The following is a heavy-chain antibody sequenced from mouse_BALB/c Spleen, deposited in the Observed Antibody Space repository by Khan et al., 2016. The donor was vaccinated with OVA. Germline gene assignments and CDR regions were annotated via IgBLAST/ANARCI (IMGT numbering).Heavy chain of an antibody. D-gene: IGHD2-2*01. CDR2: INTHSGVP. V-gene: IGHV9-4*02. J-gene: IGHJ1*01. Sequence: QIQLVQSGPELKKPGETVRISCKASGYTFTTAGMQWVQKMPGKGLKWIGWINTHSGVPKYAEDFKGRFAFSLETSASTAYLQITNLKNEDTATYFCASGYGYGWYFDVWAQGPRSPSPQ. CDR1: GYTFTTAG. CDR3: ASGYGYGWYFDV.